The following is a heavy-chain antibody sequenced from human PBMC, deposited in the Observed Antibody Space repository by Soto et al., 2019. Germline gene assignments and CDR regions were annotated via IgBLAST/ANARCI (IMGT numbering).Heavy chain of an antibody. CDR2: INHSGST. CDR1: GGSFSGYY. Sequence: SETLSLTCAVYGGSFSGYYWSWIRQAPGKGLEWIGEINHSGSTNYNPSLKSRFTISVDTSKNHFPLKQSSVIDADAAVYYCARAMVRGVIDYWGQGTLVTVSS. V-gene: IGHV4-34*01. CDR3: ARAMVRGVIDY. J-gene: IGHJ4*02. D-gene: IGHD3-10*01.